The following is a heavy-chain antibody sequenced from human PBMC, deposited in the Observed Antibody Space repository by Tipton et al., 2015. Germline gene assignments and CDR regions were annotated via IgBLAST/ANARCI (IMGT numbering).Heavy chain of an antibody. V-gene: IGHV4-30-4*01. CDR1: VVSITTGDYY. Sequence: TLSLTCTVSVVSITTGDYYWSWIRQPPGKGLEWIGNIYYGGSTYYNPSLKSRVTISVDTSKNQFSLKLSSVTAADTAGYYCARGGGGYGEHDAYFDHWGRGTLVTVSS. CDR2: IYYGGST. CDR3: ARGGGGYGEHDAYFDH. D-gene: IGHD4-17*01. J-gene: IGHJ2*01.